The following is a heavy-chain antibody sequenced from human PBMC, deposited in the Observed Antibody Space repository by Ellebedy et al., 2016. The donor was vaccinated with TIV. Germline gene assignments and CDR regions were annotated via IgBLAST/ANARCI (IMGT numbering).Heavy chain of an antibody. CDR1: GYTFTTYH. D-gene: IGHD2-15*01. CDR2: INPSGGST. V-gene: IGHV1-46*01. Sequence: AASVKVSCKASGYTFTTYHMHWVRQAPGQGLEWMGIINPSGGSTGYAQKFHGRVTMTRDTSTSTVYMELSSLRSEDTPMYYCARAGGVAATPVFDYWGQGTLVTVSS. CDR3: ARAGGVAATPVFDY. J-gene: IGHJ4*02.